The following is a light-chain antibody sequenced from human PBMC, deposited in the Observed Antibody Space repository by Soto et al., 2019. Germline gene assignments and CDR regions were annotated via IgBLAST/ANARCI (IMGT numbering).Light chain of an antibody. CDR2: AAS. Sequence: IVLTQSPVTLSFSPCERATLSCSSSQSVSSSYLAWYQQKPGQAPRLLIFAASSRASGIPDRFSGSGSGTDFTLTISRLEPEDFALFYCQYHGSSPITFGQGTRLEIK. J-gene: IGKJ5*01. CDR3: QYHGSSPIT. CDR1: QSVSSSY. V-gene: IGKV3-20*01.